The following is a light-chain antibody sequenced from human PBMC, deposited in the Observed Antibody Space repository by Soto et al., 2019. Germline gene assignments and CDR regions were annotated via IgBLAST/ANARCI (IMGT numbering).Light chain of an antibody. Sequence: QSVLTQPASVSVSPGQSITISGTGTSSDVGAYNYVSWFQQHPGKAPTLIISEVSNRPSGVSNRFSGSKSGNAASLTISGLQAEDEADYFCFSFTTDWTHVFGTGTKV. CDR1: SSDVGAYNY. CDR3: FSFTTDWTHV. CDR2: EVS. J-gene: IGLJ1*01. V-gene: IGLV2-14*01.